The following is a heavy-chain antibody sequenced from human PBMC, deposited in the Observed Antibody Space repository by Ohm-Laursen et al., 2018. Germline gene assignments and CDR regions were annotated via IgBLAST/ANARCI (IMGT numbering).Heavy chain of an antibody. CDR3: ARHRGGPIDS. CDR2: MFYSGSI. D-gene: IGHD5-24*01. V-gene: IGHV4-59*08. Sequence: TLSLTCAVSGGSISNYYWSWIRQPPGRGLECIGYMFYSGSINYNPSLKSRVTISVDRSKNQFSLKLSSVTAADTAVYYCARHRGGPIDSWGQGTLVTVSS. CDR1: GGSISNYY. J-gene: IGHJ4*02.